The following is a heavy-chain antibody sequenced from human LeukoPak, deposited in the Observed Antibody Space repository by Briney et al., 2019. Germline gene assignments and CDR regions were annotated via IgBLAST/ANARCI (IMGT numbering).Heavy chain of an antibody. CDR1: GFIVNKAW. J-gene: IGHJ4*02. D-gene: IGHD3-10*01. Sequence: GGSLRLSCPASGFIVNKAWLEWVRPAPGKVLAWIGRIKRKTDGGTADYAAPVKGRFTISRNDLQKTLYLQMNSLKIEDTGVYFCTYYHASGTHFHYWGRGTQVSVSS. V-gene: IGHV3-15*01. CDR2: IKRKTDGGTA. CDR3: TYYHASGTHFHY.